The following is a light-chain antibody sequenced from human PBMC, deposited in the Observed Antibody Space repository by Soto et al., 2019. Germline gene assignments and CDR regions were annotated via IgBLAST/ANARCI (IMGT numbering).Light chain of an antibody. CDR1: QSVSSNY. J-gene: IGKJ1*01. CDR3: QHYGSLPGT. V-gene: IGKV3-20*01. Sequence: EIVLTQSPGTLSLSPGERASLSCRAGQSVSSNYLAWYQQKPGQAPRLLIYGASSRATGIPDRFSGSGSGTDFTLTISRLEPEDFAVYYCQHYGSLPGTFRQGTKLGI. CDR2: GAS.